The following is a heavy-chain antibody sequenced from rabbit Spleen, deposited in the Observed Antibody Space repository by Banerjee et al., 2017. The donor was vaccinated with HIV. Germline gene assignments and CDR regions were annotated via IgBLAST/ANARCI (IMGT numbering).Heavy chain of an antibody. J-gene: IGHJ6*01. D-gene: IGHD8-1*01. V-gene: IGHV1S40*01. CDR2: IDAGNSCST. CDR1: GFSFNSGYD. CDR3: ARDAGTSFSTYGMDL. Sequence: QSLEESGGGLVKPGASLTLTCKASGFSFNSGYDMCWVRQAPGKGLEWIACIDAGNSCSTYSATWAKGRFTLSKTSSTTVTLQMTSLTAADTATYFCARDAGTSFSTYGMDLWGQGTLVTVS.